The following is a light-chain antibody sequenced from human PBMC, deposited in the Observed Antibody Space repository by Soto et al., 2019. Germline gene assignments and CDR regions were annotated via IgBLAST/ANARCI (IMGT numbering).Light chain of an antibody. CDR2: GNS. V-gene: IGLV1-40*01. J-gene: IGLJ6*01. CDR1: SSNIGAGYV. CDR3: KAWANSLNASGV. Sequence: QSVLTQPPSVSGAPGQRVTISCTGSSSNIGAGYVVHWYQQLPGTAPKLLIYGNSNRPSGVPDQFSGSKSGTSASLAITGLQSEDEADYYCKAWANSLNASGVFGSGTQLTVL.